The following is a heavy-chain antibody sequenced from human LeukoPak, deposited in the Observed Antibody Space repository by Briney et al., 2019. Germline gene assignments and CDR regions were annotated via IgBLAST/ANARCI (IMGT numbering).Heavy chain of an antibody. CDR3: ARSHDHLWGNYPDY. V-gene: IGHV4/OR15-8*01. J-gene: IGHJ4*02. CDR1: GGSIDSTNW. D-gene: IGHD3-16*02. Sequence: PSETLSLTCDVSGGSIDSTNWWNWVRQPPGKGLEWIGEIHHDGRINSNPSLKSRVTLSVDKSKNQFSLRLNSVTAADTAMYYCARSHDHLWGNYPDYWGQGTLVTVSS. CDR2: IHHDGRI.